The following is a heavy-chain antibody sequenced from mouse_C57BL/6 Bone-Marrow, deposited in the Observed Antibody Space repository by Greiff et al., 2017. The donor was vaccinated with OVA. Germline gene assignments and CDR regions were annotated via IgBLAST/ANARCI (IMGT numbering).Heavy chain of an antibody. CDR2: IYPGSGST. CDR3: ARQPYLLWLLYYAMDY. D-gene: IGHD2-2*01. Sequence: QVQLQQPGAELVKPGASVKMSCKASGYTFTSYWITWVKQRPGQGLEWIGDIYPGSGSTNYNEQFKSKATLTVDTSSSTAYMQLSSLTSESSAVYYCARQPYLLWLLYYAMDYWGQGTSVTVSS. V-gene: IGHV1-55*01. J-gene: IGHJ4*01. CDR1: GYTFTSYW.